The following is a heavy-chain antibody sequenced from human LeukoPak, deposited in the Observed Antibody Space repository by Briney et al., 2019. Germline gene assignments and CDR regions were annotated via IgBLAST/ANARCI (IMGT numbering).Heavy chain of an antibody. V-gene: IGHV3-21*01. CDR2: ISSSSSYI. CDR3: ARRYFDWLGYYYYMDV. D-gene: IGHD3-9*01. Sequence: GGSLRLSCAASGFTFNKHWMSWIRQAPGKGLEWVSSISSSSSYIYYADSVKGRFTISRDNAKNSLYLQMNSLRAEDTAVYYCARRYFDWLGYYYYMDVWGKGTTVTVSS. J-gene: IGHJ6*03. CDR1: GFTFNKHW.